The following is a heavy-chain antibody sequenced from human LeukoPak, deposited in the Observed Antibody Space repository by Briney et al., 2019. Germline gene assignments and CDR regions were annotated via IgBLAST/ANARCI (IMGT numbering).Heavy chain of an antibody. CDR3: VRSKSGTYGWFDP. CDR1: GGSISGYY. Sequence: SQTPSLTCTVSGGSISGYYWSWIRQRPGKGLERIGYIYYTGSTNYNPSLKSRVTISVDTSKNQFSLKVTSVTAADTAVYYCVRSKSGTYGWFDPWGQGTLVTVSS. V-gene: IGHV4-59*01. CDR2: IYYTGST. D-gene: IGHD4-17*01. J-gene: IGHJ5*02.